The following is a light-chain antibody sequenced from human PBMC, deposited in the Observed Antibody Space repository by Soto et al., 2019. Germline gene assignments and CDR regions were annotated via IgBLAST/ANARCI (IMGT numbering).Light chain of an antibody. CDR2: GAS. CDR3: QQYNDWWT. J-gene: IGKJ1*01. Sequence: EIVMTQSPATLSVSPGESATLSCRASQSVSNNLTWYQQKPGQPPRLLIYGASTRATGVPGRFSGSGSETEFTLTISSLQSEDFAVYYCQQYNDWWTFGQGTKVEIK. CDR1: QSVSNN. V-gene: IGKV3-15*01.